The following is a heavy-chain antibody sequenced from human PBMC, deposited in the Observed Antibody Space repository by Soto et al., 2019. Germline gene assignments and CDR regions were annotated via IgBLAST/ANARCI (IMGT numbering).Heavy chain of an antibody. D-gene: IGHD3-16*01. CDR3: ARGEGLGSNAHDQ. V-gene: IGHV3-66*01. CDR1: GFSVSNNY. J-gene: IGHJ4*02. Sequence: EVLLEEPGGDLVQPGGSLRLSCAASGFSVSNNYMTWVRQVPGKGLEWVSVIQDGGSITYADSVRDRLTISRDSSKNTVCLRMRVLGPEDPAVYFCARGEGLGSNAHDQWGQGTLVTVSS. CDR2: IQDGGSI.